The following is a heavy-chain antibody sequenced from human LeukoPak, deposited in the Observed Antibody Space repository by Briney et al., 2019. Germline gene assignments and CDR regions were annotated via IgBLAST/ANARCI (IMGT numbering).Heavy chain of an antibody. CDR1: GFTFSSYG. J-gene: IGHJ4*02. CDR2: IRYDGSNK. Sequence: GGSLRLSCAASGFTFSSYGMHWVRQAPGKGPEWVAFIRYDGSNKYYADSVKGRFTISRDNSKNTLYLQMNSLRAEDTAVYYCAKQMRYYGSSGPFDYWGQGTLVTVSS. CDR3: AKQMRYYGSSGPFDY. V-gene: IGHV3-30*02. D-gene: IGHD3-22*01.